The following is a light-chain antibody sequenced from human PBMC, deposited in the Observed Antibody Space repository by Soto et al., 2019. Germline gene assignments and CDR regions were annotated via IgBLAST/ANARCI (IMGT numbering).Light chain of an antibody. Sequence: QSVLTQPPSASGTPGQRVTISCSGSSSNIGSNTVNWYQQFPGTAPKLLIYSNYQRPSGVPDRFSGSKSGTAVSLAISGLQSEDEADYYCAAWDDSLSGVVFGGGTQLAVL. J-gene: IGLJ2*01. CDR1: SSNIGSNT. V-gene: IGLV1-44*01. CDR2: SNY. CDR3: AAWDDSLSGVV.